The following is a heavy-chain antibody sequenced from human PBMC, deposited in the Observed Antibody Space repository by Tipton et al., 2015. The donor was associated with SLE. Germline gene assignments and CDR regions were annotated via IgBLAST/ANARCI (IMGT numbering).Heavy chain of an antibody. J-gene: IGHJ6*03. CDR1: GFTFSSYA. D-gene: IGHD2-21*01. CDR2: VYSGGNT. Sequence: SLRLSCTASGFTFSSYAMAWVRQAPGKGLEWVSVVYSGGNTHYADSVKGRFTISRDNSKNSLYLQLNSLRVEDTAVYYCARGVAYCGTSSCYYMDVWGKGTTVTVS. CDR3: ARGVAYCGTSSCYYMDV. V-gene: IGHV3-23*03.